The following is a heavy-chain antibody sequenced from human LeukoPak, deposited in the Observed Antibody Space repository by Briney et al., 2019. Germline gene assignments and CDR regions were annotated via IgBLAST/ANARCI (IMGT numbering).Heavy chain of an antibody. CDR2: INPNSGGT. V-gene: IGHV1-2*02. Sequence: ASVKVSCKASGYTFTGYYMHWVRQAPGQGLEWMGWINPNSGGTNYAQKFQGRVTMTRDTSINTAYMELSRLRSDDTAVYYCAGSMESSSPSSDYWGQGTLVTVSS. CDR1: GYTFTGYY. D-gene: IGHD6-6*01. J-gene: IGHJ4*02. CDR3: AGSMESSSPSSDY.